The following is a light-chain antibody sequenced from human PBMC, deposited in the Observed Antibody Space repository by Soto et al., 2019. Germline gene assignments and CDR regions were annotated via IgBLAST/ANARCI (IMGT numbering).Light chain of an antibody. CDR2: GAS. CDR1: QGISSY. J-gene: IGKJ5*01. V-gene: IGKV1-9*01. Sequence: EIQLTQSPSFLSAALGDRVTITFRASQGISSYLAWFQQKPGRAPNLLIYGASTLQSGVPSRFSGSGSGTDFTLTISNLQPEDFATYYCQQLNAYPLTFGQGTQLEVK. CDR3: QQLNAYPLT.